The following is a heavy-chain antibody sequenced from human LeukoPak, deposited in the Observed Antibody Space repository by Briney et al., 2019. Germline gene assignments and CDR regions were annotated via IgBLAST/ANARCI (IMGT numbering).Heavy chain of an antibody. D-gene: IGHD3-3*01. CDR2: ISSSSTI. CDR1: GFTFSSYS. Sequence: PGGSLRLSCAASGFTFSSYSMNWVRQAPGKGLEWVSYISSSSTIYYADSVKGRFTISRDNAKNSLYLQMNSLRDEDTAVYYCAKSLFGVVSDYYYYYGMDVWGQGITVTVSS. CDR3: AKSLFGVVSDYYYYYGMDV. J-gene: IGHJ6*02. V-gene: IGHV3-48*02.